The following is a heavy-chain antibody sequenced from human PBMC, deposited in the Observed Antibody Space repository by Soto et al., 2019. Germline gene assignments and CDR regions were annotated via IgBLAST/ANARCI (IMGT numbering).Heavy chain of an antibody. Sequence: SETLSLTCSVYGGSFSGYYWSWVRSPTRKGLEWIGEINHSGSTNYNPSLKSRVTISVDTSKNQFSLKLSSVTAADTAVYYCARESITIFGVVRKTFDYWGQGTLVTVSS. CDR1: GGSFSGYY. V-gene: IGHV4-34*01. CDR2: INHSGST. CDR3: ARESITIFGVVRKTFDY. D-gene: IGHD3-3*01. J-gene: IGHJ4*02.